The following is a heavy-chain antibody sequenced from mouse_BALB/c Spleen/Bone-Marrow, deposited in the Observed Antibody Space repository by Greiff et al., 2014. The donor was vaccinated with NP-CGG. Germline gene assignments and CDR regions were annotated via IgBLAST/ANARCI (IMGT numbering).Heavy chain of an antibody. Sequence: EVQVVESGAELVKPGASVKLSCTASGFNIKDTYMHWVKQRPEQGLEWIGRIDPANGNTKYDPKFQGKATITADTSSNTAYLQLSSLTSEDTAVYYCAAYYYGGSQFAYWGQGTLVTVSA. D-gene: IGHD1-1*01. V-gene: IGHV14-3*02. CDR3: AAYYYGGSQFAY. CDR2: IDPANGNT. J-gene: IGHJ3*01. CDR1: GFNIKDTY.